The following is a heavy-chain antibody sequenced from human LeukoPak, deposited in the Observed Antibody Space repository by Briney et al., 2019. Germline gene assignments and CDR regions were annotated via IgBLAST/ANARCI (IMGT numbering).Heavy chain of an antibody. CDR1: GGSISSYY. D-gene: IGHD4-17*01. CDR2: IYYSGST. V-gene: IGHV4-59*01. J-gene: IGHJ2*01. CDR3: ARERMTTVTARYFDL. Sequence: SETLSLTCTVSGGSISSYYWSWIRQPPGKGLEWIGYIYYSGSTNYNPSLKSRVTISVDTSKNQFSLKLSSVTAADTAVYYCARERMTTVTARYFDLWGRGTLVTVSS.